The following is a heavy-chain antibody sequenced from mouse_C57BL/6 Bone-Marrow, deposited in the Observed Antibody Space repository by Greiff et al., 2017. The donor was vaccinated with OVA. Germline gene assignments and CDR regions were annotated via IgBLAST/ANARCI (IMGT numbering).Heavy chain of an antibody. Sequence: DVMLVESGGGLVKPGGSLKLSCAASGFTFSSYAMSWVRQTPEKRLEWVATISDGGSYTYYPDNVKGRFTISRDNAKNNLYLQMSHLKSEDTAMYYCARDEVPIYFSMDYWGQGTSVTVSS. CDR3: ARDEVPIYFSMDY. D-gene: IGHD6-5*01. V-gene: IGHV5-4*01. CDR2: ISDGGSYT. CDR1: GFTFSSYA. J-gene: IGHJ4*01.